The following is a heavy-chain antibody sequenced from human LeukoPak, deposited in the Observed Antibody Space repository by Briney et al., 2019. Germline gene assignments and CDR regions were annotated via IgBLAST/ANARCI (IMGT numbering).Heavy chain of an antibody. J-gene: IGHJ4*02. Sequence: SETLSLTCAVYGGSFSGYYWSWIRQPPGKGLEWIGEINHSGSTNYNPSLKSRVTISVDTPKNQFSLKLSSVTAADTAVYYCARGRVRIRTVTTQRLYYFDYWGQGTLVTVSS. CDR1: GGSFSGYY. D-gene: IGHD4-17*01. CDR3: ARGRVRIRTVTTQRLYYFDY. CDR2: INHSGST. V-gene: IGHV4-34*01.